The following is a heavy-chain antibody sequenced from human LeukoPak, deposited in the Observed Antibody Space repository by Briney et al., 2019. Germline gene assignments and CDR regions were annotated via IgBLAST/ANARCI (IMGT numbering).Heavy chain of an antibody. CDR3: VKDIGGYSSSWYRGVDAFDI. CDR1: GFTFDDYA. Sequence: GGSLRLSCAASGFTFDDYAMHWVRQAPGKGLEWVSGISWNSGSIGYADSVKGRFTISRDNAKNSLYLQMNSLRAEDTALYYCVKDIGGYSSSWYRGVDAFDIWGQETMVTVSS. D-gene: IGHD6-13*01. CDR2: ISWNSGSI. V-gene: IGHV3-9*01. J-gene: IGHJ3*02.